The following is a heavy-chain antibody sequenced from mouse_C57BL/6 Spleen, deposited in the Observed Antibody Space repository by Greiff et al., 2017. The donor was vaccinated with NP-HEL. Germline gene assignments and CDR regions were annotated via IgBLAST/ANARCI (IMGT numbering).Heavy chain of an antibody. D-gene: IGHD4-1*01. CDR1: GYTFTSYG. CDR3: ATSWDEGAWFAY. CDR2: IYPRSGNT. J-gene: IGHJ3*01. Sequence: QVQLQQSGAELARPGASVKLSCKASGYTFTSYGISWVKQRTGQGLEWIGVIYPRSGNTYYNEKFKSKATLTADKSSSTSYMELRSLTSEDSAVYFCATSWDEGAWFAYWGQGTLVTVSA. V-gene: IGHV1-81*01.